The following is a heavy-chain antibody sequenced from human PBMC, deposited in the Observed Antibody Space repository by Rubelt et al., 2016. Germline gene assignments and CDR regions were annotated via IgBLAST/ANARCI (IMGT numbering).Heavy chain of an antibody. V-gene: IGHV3-48*04. CDR2: ISSTSGTL. CDR1: GFSFRSYS. CDR3: AIPGYSYGTSDY. D-gene: IGHD5-18*01. Sequence: EVRLVESGGGLVQPGGSLRLSCAASGFSFRSYSMNWVRQAPGKGLEWIAYISSTSGTLSYAASVKGRFTISRDNAKNSLYLQMNSLRAEDTAVYYCAIPGYSYGTSDYWGQGTLVTVSS. J-gene: IGHJ4*02.